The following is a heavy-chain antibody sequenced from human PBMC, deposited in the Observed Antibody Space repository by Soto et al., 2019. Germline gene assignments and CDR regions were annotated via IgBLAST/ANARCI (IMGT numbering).Heavy chain of an antibody. CDR1: GYSFTSYW. CDR2: IYPGDSDT. CDR3: ARQPYYYDSSGYSPDYYYYGMDV. J-gene: IGHJ6*02. V-gene: IGHV5-51*01. D-gene: IGHD3-22*01. Sequence: GESLKISCXGSGYSFTSYWIGWVRQMPGKGLEWMGIIYPGDSDTRYSPSFQGQVTISADKSISTAYLQWSSLKASDTAMYYCARQPYYYDSSGYSPDYYYYGMDVWGQGTTVTVSS.